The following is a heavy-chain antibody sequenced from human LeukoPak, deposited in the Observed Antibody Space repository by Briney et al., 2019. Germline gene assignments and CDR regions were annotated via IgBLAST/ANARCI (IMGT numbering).Heavy chain of an antibody. CDR3: AREAIGYYDSSGTSDY. D-gene: IGHD3-22*01. J-gene: IGHJ4*02. V-gene: IGHV1-46*01. CDR2: INPSGGST. CDR1: GYTFTSYY. Sequence: ASVKVSCKASGYTFTSYYMHWVRQAPGQGLEWMGIINPSGGSTSYAQKFQGRVTMTRDTSTSTVYMELSSLRSEDTAVYYCAREAIGYYDSSGTSDYWGQGTLVTVSS.